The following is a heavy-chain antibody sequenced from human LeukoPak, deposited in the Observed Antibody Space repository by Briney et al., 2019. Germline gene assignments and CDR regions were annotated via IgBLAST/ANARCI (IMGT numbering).Heavy chain of an antibody. CDR2: VNTNTENP. Sequence: ASVKVSCNSSGYTFTSYAMNWVRHPPGQGLEWMGWVNTNTENPTYAQGFTGRVVFSLDTSVSTEYLQISSLKAEATAVYYCAREGTTMVRGVRVSYYYGMDVWGQGTTVTVSS. CDR3: AREGTTMVRGVRVSYYYGMDV. V-gene: IGHV7-4-1*02. J-gene: IGHJ6*02. CDR1: GYTFTSYA. D-gene: IGHD3-10*01.